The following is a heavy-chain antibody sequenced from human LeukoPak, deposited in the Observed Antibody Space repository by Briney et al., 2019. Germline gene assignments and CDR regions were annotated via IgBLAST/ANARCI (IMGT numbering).Heavy chain of an antibody. V-gene: IGHV5-51*01. CDR2: IYPGDSDT. D-gene: IGHD5-24*01. CDR1: EYSFASYW. CDR3: ARQDGAAKYYFDY. J-gene: IGHJ4*02. Sequence: GESLKISCKGSEYSFASYWIAWARQMPGKGLEWMGVIYPGDSDTRYSPSFQGQVTISADKSISTAYLQWSSLKASDTAIYYCARQDGAAKYYFDYWGQGTLVAVSS.